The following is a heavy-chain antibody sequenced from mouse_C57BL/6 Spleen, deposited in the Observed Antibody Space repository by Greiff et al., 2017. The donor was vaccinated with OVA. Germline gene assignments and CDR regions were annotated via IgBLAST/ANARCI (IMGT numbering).Heavy chain of an antibody. J-gene: IGHJ2*01. V-gene: IGHV1-7*01. CDR2: INPSSGYT. Sequence: VQLQESGAELAKPGASVKLSCKASGYTFTSSWMHWVKQRPGQGLEWIGNINPSSGYTKYNQKFKDKATLTADKSSSTAYMQLSILTYDDSAVYYFARDEVGRGYCDYWGQGTTLTVSS. CDR3: ARDEVGRGYCDY. D-gene: IGHD4-1*01. CDR1: GYTFTSSW.